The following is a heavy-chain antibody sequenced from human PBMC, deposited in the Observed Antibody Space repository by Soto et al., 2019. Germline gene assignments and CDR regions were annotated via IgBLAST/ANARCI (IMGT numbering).Heavy chain of an antibody. Sequence: SETLSLTCTVSGGSISSSSYYWSWIRQPPGKGLEWIGYIYYSGSTNYNPSLKSRVTISVDTSKNQFSLKLSSVTAADTAVYYCARVRYSSSSEYRPTNWFDPWGQGTLVTVSS. CDR1: GGSISSSSYY. J-gene: IGHJ5*02. V-gene: IGHV4-61*01. CDR3: ARVRYSSSSEYRPTNWFDP. D-gene: IGHD6-6*01. CDR2: IYYSGST.